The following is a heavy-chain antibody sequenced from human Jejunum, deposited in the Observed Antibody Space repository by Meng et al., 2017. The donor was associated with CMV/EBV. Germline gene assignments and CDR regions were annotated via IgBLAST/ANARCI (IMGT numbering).Heavy chain of an antibody. CDR1: GCVC. D-gene: IGHD6-13*01. V-gene: IGHV2-5*02. Sequence: GCVCVGCLRHPPRQAPEWLALIFWDVALRCSSSLKSRLTITKDTTNSQVVLTTTNMDPEDTATYYCAHIRVGSTSSWQWGEFDHWGQGTLVTVSS. CDR2: IFWDVAL. CDR3: AHIRVGSTSSWQWGEFDH. J-gene: IGHJ4*02.